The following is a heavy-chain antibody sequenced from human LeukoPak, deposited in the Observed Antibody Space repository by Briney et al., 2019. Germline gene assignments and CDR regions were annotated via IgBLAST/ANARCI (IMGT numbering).Heavy chain of an antibody. V-gene: IGHV4-4*02. D-gene: IGHD6-13*01. J-gene: IGHJ6*02. CDR3: ARGGAAAGTAKYYYYGMDV. CDR2: VNLQGST. CDR1: GGSITQTNY. Sequence: SETLSLTCDVSGGSITQTNYWTWVRQPPGKGLEWIGEVNLQGSTNYNPSLMRRVAISVDTSANHVSLQLTSVTAADTAVYYCARGGAAAGTAKYYYYGMDVWGQGTTVTVSS.